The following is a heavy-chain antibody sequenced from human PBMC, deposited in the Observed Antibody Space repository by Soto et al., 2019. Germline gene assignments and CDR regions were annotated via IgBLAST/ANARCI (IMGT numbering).Heavy chain of an antibody. CDR2: IWYDGSNK. CDR1: GFTFSSYG. J-gene: IGHJ4*02. V-gene: IGHV3-33*01. Sequence: QVQLVESGGGVVQPGRYQRLSCAASGFTFSSYGMHWVRQAPGKGLEWVAVIWYDGSNKYYADSVKGRFTISRDNSKNTLYLQMNSLRAEDTAVYYCARDRVLGGGQQLVRLAYWGQGTLVTVSS. CDR3: ARDRVLGGGQQLVRLAY. D-gene: IGHD6-13*01.